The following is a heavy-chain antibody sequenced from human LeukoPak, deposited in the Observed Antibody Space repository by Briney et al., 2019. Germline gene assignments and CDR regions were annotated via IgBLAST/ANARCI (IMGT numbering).Heavy chain of an antibody. D-gene: IGHD3-22*01. CDR1: GFTFSTYA. J-gene: IGHJ6*02. CDR3: AKDQPGGYYYARAGMDV. CDR2: ISCIGGTT. V-gene: IGHV3-23*01. Sequence: GGSLRLSCAASGFTFSTYAMSWVRQAPGKGLDGVSGISCIGGTTHYADSGKGRFTISRDNSNNTLYVQMNSLTAEDTAVYYCAKDQPGGYYYARAGMDVWGQGTTVTVSS.